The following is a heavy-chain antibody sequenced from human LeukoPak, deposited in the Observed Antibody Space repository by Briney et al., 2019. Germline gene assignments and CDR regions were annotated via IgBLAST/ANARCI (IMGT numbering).Heavy chain of an antibody. D-gene: IGHD3-10*01. CDR3: ARVWFGELNWFDP. J-gene: IGHJ5*02. V-gene: IGHV3-11*04. CDR2: ISTSGSTI. Sequence: GGSLRLSCAASRFIISDYYMSWIRQAPGKGLEWVSYISTSGSTIYYADSVKGRFTVSRDNTKNSLYLQMNSLRAEDTAVYYCARVWFGELNWFDPWGQGALVTVSS. CDR1: RFIISDYY.